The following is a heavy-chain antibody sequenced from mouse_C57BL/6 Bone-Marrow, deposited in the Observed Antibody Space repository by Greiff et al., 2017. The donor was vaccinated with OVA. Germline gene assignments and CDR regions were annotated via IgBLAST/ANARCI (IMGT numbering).Heavy chain of an antibody. CDR3: VRGGQLRAMDY. J-gene: IGHJ4*01. V-gene: IGHV10-1*01. Sequence: EVKVVESGGGLVQPKGSLKLSCAASGFSFNTYAMNWVRQAPGKGLEWVARIRSKSNNYATYYADSVKDRFTISRDDSESMLYLQMNNLKTEDTAMYYCVRGGQLRAMDYWGQGTSVTVSS. CDR1: GFSFNTYA. CDR2: IRSKSNNYAT. D-gene: IGHD3-3*01.